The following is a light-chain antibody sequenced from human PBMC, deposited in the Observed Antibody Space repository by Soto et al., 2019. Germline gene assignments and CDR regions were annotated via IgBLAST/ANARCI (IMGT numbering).Light chain of an antibody. J-gene: IGKJ1*01. CDR2: GAS. CDR1: QSINTDY. Sequence: EIVLSQSPGTLSLSPGEGATLSCRASQSINTDYLAWYQQKPGQAPRLLIYGASSRATGIPDRFTGRGSGTDFTLSIRRLDPEDSAVYYCQQYGNSPWTFVQGTKVEI. V-gene: IGKV3-20*01. CDR3: QQYGNSPWT.